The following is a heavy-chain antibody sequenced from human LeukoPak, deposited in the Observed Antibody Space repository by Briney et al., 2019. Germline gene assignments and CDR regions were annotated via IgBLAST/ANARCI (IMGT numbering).Heavy chain of an antibody. CDR1: GGSISSYY. CDR3: ARGHSGRGGIDP. J-gene: IGHJ5*02. V-gene: IGHV4-59*01. Sequence: SETLSLTCTVSGGSISSYYGNWIRQPPGKGLEWIGYTYYSGSTNYNPSLKSRVTISVDTSKNQFSLKLSSVTAADTAVYYCARGHSGRGGIDPWGQGTLVTVSS. CDR2: TYYSGST. D-gene: IGHD3-10*02.